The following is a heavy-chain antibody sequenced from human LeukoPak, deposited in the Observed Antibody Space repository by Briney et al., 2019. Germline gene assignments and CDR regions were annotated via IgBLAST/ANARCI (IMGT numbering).Heavy chain of an antibody. CDR1: GGSISSFY. J-gene: IGHJ5*02. CDR3: AGDYGGNSAGFDP. D-gene: IGHD4-23*01. Sequence: SETLSLTCTVSGGSISSFYYNWIRQPPGKGLGWIGHIYYSGGTNYNPSLKSRVTISLDTSKNQFSLKLSSVTAADTAVYYCAGDYGGNSAGFDPWGQGTLVTVSS. CDR2: IYYSGGT. V-gene: IGHV4-59*01.